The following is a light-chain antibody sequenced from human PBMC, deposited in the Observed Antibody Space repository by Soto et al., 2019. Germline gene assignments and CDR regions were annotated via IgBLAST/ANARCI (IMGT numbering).Light chain of an antibody. CDR1: QNIRNY. CDR3: QQYDELPNT. Sequence: DIQMTQSPSSLSASVGDRVTITCQASQNIRNYLNWYQHKLGKAPRLLISDASHLEPEVPSSFTATETGTDFTLTISDLQPGDRATYFCQQYDELPNTFGGGTRLEI. CDR2: DAS. V-gene: IGKV1-33*01. J-gene: IGKJ2*01.